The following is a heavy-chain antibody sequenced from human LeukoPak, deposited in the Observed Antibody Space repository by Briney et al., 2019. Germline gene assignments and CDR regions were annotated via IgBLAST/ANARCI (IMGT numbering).Heavy chain of an antibody. Sequence: GGSLRLSCAGSGFTVSSNYLTWVRQAPGKGLEWVSVIYNGVPTYYADSVKGRFTISRDNSKNTLYLQMNSLSAEDTAVYYCAGSYRYGSFKYWGQGTLVTVSS. V-gene: IGHV3-66*01. CDR3: AGSYRYGSFKY. D-gene: IGHD5-18*01. J-gene: IGHJ4*02. CDR2: IYNGVPT. CDR1: GFTVSSNY.